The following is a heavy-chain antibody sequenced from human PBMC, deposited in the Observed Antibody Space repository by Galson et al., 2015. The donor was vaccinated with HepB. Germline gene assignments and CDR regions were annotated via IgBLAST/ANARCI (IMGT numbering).Heavy chain of an antibody. CDR3: ARDRGFHSDSPAY. Sequence: SLRLSCAASGFTFSSYGMHWVRQAPGKGLEWMGVIWYDGSSKYYADSVKGRFTISRDNSKNTLFLQMNSLRVEDTGIYYCARDRGFHSDSPAYWGQGTMVIVS. D-gene: IGHD1-26*01. J-gene: IGHJ4*02. V-gene: IGHV3-33*01. CDR1: GFTFSSYG. CDR2: IWYDGSSK.